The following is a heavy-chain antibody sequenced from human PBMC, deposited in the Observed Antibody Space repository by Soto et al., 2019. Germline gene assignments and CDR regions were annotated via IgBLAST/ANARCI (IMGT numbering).Heavy chain of an antibody. CDR2: ISWNSGSI. CDR3: AKEGPIRVLDY. CDR1: GFTFDDYA. J-gene: IGHJ4*02. D-gene: IGHD2-2*02. V-gene: IGHV3-9*01. Sequence: GGSLRLSCAASGFTFDDYAMHWVRQAPGKGLEWVSGISWNSGSIGYADSVKGRFTISRDNAKNSLYLQMNSLRAEDTALYYCAKEGPIRVLDYWGQGTLVTVSS.